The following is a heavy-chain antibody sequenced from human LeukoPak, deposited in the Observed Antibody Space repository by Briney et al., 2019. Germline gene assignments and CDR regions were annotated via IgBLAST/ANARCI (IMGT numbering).Heavy chain of an antibody. J-gene: IGHJ4*02. D-gene: IGHD3-22*01. CDR1: GGSFSGYY. Sequence: PSETLSLTCAVYGGSFSGYYWSWIRQPPGKGLEWIGEINHSGSTNYNPSLKSRVTISVDTSKNQFSLKLSPVTAADTAVYYCARLTAQNYYDSSGHDYWGQGTLVTVSS. CDR3: ARLTAQNYYDSSGHDY. V-gene: IGHV4-34*01. CDR2: INHSGST.